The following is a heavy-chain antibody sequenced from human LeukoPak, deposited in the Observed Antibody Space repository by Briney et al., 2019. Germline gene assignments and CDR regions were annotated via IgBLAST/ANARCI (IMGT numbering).Heavy chain of an antibody. CDR1: GYTFTGYY. CDR2: INPNSGGT. D-gene: IGHD3-10*01. Sequence: ASVKVSCKASGYTFTGYYMHWVRQAPGQGLEWMGWINPNSGGTNYAQKLQGRVTMTTGTSTSTAYMELRSLRSDDTAVYYCARVDYYGSGSYYPEYYWGQGTLVTVSS. J-gene: IGHJ4*02. V-gene: IGHV1-2*02. CDR3: ARVDYYGSGSYYPEYY.